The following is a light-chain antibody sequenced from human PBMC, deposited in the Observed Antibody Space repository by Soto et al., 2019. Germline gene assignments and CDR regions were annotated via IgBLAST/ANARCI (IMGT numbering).Light chain of an antibody. CDR2: GAS. V-gene: IGKV3-15*01. J-gene: IGKJ1*01. Sequence: EIVLTQARGTLSLSPGERVTLSCRASQSVDINLAWYQQKPGQAPRLLIYGASTRATDMPGRFSGRGAGAEFTLTISSLQSEDFAVYYCQQYRSWPRTFGQGTKVE. CDR3: QQYRSWPRT. CDR1: QSVDIN.